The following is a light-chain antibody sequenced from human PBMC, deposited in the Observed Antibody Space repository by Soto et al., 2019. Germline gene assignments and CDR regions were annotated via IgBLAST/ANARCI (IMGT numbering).Light chain of an antibody. V-gene: IGKV3-15*01. CDR2: AAS. J-gene: IGKJ5*01. CDR1: QTVSSN. Sequence: EILMTQSPATLSVSPGESATLSCRASQTVSSNLAWYQQKPGQAPRLLVYAASTRATGIPDRFSGSGSGTDFTLTISSLQSEDFAVYHCQQYQNWPPITFGQGTRLEIK. CDR3: QQYQNWPPIT.